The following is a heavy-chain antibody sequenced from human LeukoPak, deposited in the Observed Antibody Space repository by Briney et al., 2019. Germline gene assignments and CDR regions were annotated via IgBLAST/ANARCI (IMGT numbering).Heavy chain of an antibody. D-gene: IGHD2-2*01. J-gene: IGHJ5*02. CDR3: AKGGYCSSTSCYVGWFDP. Sequence: GGSLRLSCAASGFTFSSYVMNWVRQAPGKGLEWVSVISSGGSSTYYADSVKGRFTISRDNSKNTLFLQMNSLSAEDTAVYYCAKGGYCSSTSCYVGWFDPWGQGTLVTVSS. CDR1: GFTFSSYV. V-gene: IGHV3-23*01. CDR2: ISSGGSST.